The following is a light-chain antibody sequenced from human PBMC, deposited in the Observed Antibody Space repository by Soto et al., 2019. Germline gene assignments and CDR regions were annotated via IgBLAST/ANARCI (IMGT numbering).Light chain of an antibody. J-gene: IGLJ1*01. CDR3: SSYTSSSTPV. CDR1: SSDVGGYNY. V-gene: IGLV2-14*01. CDR2: DVS. Sequence: QAALTQPASVSGSPGQSITISCTGTSSDVGGYNYVSWYQQHPGKAPKLMIYDVSNRPSGVSNRFSGSKSGNTASLTISGLQAEDEADYYCSSYTSSSTPVFGTGTXVTVL.